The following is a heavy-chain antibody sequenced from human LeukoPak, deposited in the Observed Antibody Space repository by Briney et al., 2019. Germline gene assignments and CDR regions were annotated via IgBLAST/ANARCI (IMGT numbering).Heavy chain of an antibody. V-gene: IGHV3-64*04. J-gene: IGHJ4*02. Sequence: GGSLRLSCSASGFTFSTYAMHWVRRAPGKGLEYVSAISSSGGSTYYADSVKGRFTISRDNSKNTLYLQMNSLRAEDTAVYYCAKGGRRDGLSWGQGTLVTVSS. CDR2: ISSSGGST. D-gene: IGHD5-24*01. CDR3: AKGGRRDGLS. CDR1: GFTFSTYA.